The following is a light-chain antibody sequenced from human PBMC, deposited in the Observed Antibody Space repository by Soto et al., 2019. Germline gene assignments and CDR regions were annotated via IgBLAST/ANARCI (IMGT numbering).Light chain of an antibody. CDR3: SSYTVINTAV. CDR1: TSDVGAYNY. J-gene: IGLJ3*02. CDR2: EVD. V-gene: IGLV2-14*01. Sequence: QSVLTQPASVSGSPGQSVSISCTGSTSDVGAYNYVAWYQHKPGKAPRLLIYEVDHRPSGISPRFSGSKSGNTASLTISGLQTDDEADYYCSSYTVINTAVCGGGTKLTVL.